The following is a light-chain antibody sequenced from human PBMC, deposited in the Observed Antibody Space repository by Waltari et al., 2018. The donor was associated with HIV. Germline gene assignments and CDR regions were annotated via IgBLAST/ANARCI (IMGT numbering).Light chain of an antibody. Sequence: QSVLTQPPSVSAAPGQKVTISCSGSSSNIGHNFVSWYHQLPGTAPKLLIYDKNKRPSGIPDRFAGSKSGTSATLGITGLQTGDEADYYCGTWDSSLSVWVFGGGTNLTVL. CDR3: GTWDSSLSVWV. J-gene: IGLJ3*02. V-gene: IGLV1-51*01. CDR1: SSNIGHNF. CDR2: DKN.